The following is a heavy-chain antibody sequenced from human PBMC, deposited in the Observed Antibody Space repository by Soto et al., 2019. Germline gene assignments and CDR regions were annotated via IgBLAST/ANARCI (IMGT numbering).Heavy chain of an antibody. CDR1: GGSISSYY. V-gene: IGHV4-59*01. Sequence: PSQTLSLTCTVSGGSISSYYWRWIRQPPVKVLEWIGYIYYSGSTNYNPSLKSRVTISVDTSKNQFSLKLSSVTAADTAVYYCARVPYYDFWSGYSPVWFDPWGQGTLVTVSS. CDR3: ARVPYYDFWSGYSPVWFDP. CDR2: IYYSGST. J-gene: IGHJ5*02. D-gene: IGHD3-3*01.